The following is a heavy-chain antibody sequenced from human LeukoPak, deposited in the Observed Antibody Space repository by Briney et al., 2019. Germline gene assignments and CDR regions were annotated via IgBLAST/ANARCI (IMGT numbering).Heavy chain of an antibody. D-gene: IGHD2-15*01. CDR3: ARHGGSLDYFDS. CDR1: TGSISTYY. J-gene: IGHJ4*02. V-gene: IGHV4-59*08. CDR2: IYHGGTT. Sequence: SETLSLTCSVSTGSISTYYWSWIRQSPGKGLEWIGYIYHGGTTSYNPSLKRRGTISVHSPKNQFFLRLTSLTAADTALYYCARHGGSLDYFDSWGPGSLVIVSS.